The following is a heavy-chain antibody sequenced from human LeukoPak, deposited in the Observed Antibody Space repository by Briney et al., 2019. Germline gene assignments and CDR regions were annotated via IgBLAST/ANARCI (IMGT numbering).Heavy chain of an antibody. Sequence: KPSQTLSLTCTVSGGSISSGGYYWSWIRQHPGKGLEWIGYIYYSGSTYYNPSLKSRVTMPVDTSKNQFSLKLSFVTAADTAVYYCARGYGSRSYDYWGQGTLVTVSS. J-gene: IGHJ4*02. CDR1: GGSISSGGYY. V-gene: IGHV4-31*03. CDR2: IYYSGST. D-gene: IGHD3-10*01. CDR3: ARGYGSRSYDY.